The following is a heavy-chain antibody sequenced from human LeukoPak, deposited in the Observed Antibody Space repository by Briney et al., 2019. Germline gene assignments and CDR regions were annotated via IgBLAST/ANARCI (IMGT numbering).Heavy chain of an antibody. Sequence: GGSLRLSCAASGFTFSSYGMHWVRQAPGKGLEWVAFIRYDGSNKYYADSVKGRFTISRDNSKNTLYLQMNSLRAEDTAVYYCAKGSDIVVVPAAQSYFDYWGQGTLVTVSS. CDR2: IRYDGSNK. V-gene: IGHV3-30*02. J-gene: IGHJ4*02. CDR3: AKGSDIVVVPAAQSYFDY. D-gene: IGHD2-2*01. CDR1: GFTFSSYG.